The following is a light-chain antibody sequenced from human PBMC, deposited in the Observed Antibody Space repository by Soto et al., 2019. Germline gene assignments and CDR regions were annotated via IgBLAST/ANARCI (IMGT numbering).Light chain of an antibody. CDR1: QKINTH. CDR2: KAS. Sequence: DIQMTQSPSSLSASVGDRVTIICRASQKINTHLNWYQQRAGKAPKLLIYKASTLKSGVPSRFSGSGSGTEFTLTISSLQPDDFATYYCQHYNSYSEAFGQGTKVDIK. CDR3: QHYNSYSEA. J-gene: IGKJ1*01. V-gene: IGKV1-5*03.